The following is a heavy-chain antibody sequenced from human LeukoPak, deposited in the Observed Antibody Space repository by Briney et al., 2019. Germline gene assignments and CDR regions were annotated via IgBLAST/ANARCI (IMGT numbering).Heavy chain of an antibody. CDR2: IYYSGST. Sequence: SETLSLTCTVYGGSISSGDYYWSWIRQPPGKGLEWIGYIYYSGSTYYNPSLKGRVTISVDTSKNQFSLKLSSVTAADTAVYYCARDQSIAAAGYDAFDIWGQGTMVTVSS. V-gene: IGHV4-30-4*08. CDR3: ARDQSIAAAGYDAFDI. J-gene: IGHJ3*02. CDR1: GGSISSGDYY. D-gene: IGHD6-13*01.